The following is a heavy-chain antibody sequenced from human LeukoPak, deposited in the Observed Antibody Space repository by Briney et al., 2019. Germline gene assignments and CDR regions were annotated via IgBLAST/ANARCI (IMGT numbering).Heavy chain of an antibody. CDR3: AKDQDRYYYDSSGPQYFDY. Sequence: PGGPLRLSCAASGFTFSSYAMSWVRQAPGKGLQWVSAISGSGGSTYYADSVKGRFTISRDNSKNTLYLQMNSLRAEDTAVYYCAKDQDRYYYDSSGPQYFDYWGQGTLVTVSS. CDR2: ISGSGGST. CDR1: GFTFSSYA. V-gene: IGHV3-23*01. J-gene: IGHJ4*02. D-gene: IGHD3-22*01.